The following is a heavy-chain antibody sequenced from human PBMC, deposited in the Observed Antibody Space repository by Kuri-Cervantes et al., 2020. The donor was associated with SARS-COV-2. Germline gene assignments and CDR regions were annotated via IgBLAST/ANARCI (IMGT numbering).Heavy chain of an antibody. CDR2: ISKGSDTI. D-gene: IGHD3-22*01. Sequence: GESLKISCAASGFTFNTYSMDWVRLAPGKGLEWLAYISKGSDTIYYADSMKGRFTISRDNSKSMLNLQVDSLRAQDTAMDCCRSQETIIVVVIAARRGYWGQGSLVTVSS. J-gene: IGHJ4*02. CDR1: GFTFNTYS. V-gene: IGHV3-48*01. CDR3: RSQETIIVVVIAARRGY.